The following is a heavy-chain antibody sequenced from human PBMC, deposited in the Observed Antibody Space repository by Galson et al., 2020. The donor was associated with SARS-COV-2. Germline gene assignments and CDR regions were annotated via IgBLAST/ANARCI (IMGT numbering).Heavy chain of an antibody. D-gene: IGHD3-22*01. CDR1: GFTFSRYW. CDR2: INSDGSSR. J-gene: IGHJ3*02. Sequence: GESLKISCAASGFTFSRYWMHWVRKAPGKGLVWVSRINSDGSSRSYADSVKGRFTISRDNAKNTLTLQMNSLRAEDTAMYYCAKEYYYDSSGPLDAFDIWGQGTMVTVSS. V-gene: IGHV3-74*01. CDR3: AKEYYYDSSGPLDAFDI.